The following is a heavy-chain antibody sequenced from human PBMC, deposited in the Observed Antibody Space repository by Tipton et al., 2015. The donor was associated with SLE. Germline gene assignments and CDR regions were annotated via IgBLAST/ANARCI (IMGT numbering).Heavy chain of an antibody. CDR3: ARHLGATGPFDY. CDR2: IYTSGST. J-gene: IGHJ4*02. CDR1: GFTFSSYW. V-gene: IGHV4-4*09. D-gene: IGHD1-26*01. Sequence: LRLSCAASGFTFSSYWMSWIRQPPGKGLEWIGYIYTSGSTNYNPSLKSRVIISVDTSKNQFSLKLSSVTAADTAVYYCARHLGATGPFDYWGQGTLVTVSS.